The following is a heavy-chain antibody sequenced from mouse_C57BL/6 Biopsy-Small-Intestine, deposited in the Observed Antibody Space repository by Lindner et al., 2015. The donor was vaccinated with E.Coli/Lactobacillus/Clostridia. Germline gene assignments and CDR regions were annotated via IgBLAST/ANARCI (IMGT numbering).Heavy chain of an antibody. CDR3: ASPLLRYFDV. V-gene: IGHV1-82*01. D-gene: IGHD1-1*01. CDR2: IYPGDGDT. CDR1: GYAFSSSW. Sequence: VQLQESGPELVKPGASVKISCKASGYAFSSSWMNWVEQRPGKGLEWIGRIYPGDGDTNYNGKFKGKATLTADKSSSTAYMQLSSLTSEDSAVYFCASPLLRYFDVWGTGTTVTVSS. J-gene: IGHJ1*03.